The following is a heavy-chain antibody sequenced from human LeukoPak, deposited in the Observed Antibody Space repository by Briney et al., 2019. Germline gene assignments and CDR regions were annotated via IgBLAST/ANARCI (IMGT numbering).Heavy chain of an antibody. D-gene: IGHD4-23*01. J-gene: IGHJ4*02. V-gene: IGHV3-21*01. Sequence: PGGSLRLSCAASGFTFSSYSMNWVRQAPGKGLEWVASISSSSSYIDYADSVKGRVTISRDNAKNSLYLQMNSLRAEDTAVYYCARERKGIRWVGDYWGQGTRVPVSS. CDR3: ARERKGIRWVGDY. CDR1: GFTFSSYS. CDR2: ISSSSSYI.